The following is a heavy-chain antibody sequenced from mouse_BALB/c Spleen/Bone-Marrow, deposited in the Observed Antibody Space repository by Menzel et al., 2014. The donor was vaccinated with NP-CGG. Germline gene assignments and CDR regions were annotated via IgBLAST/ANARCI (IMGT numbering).Heavy chain of an antibody. CDR2: IDISDSYT. CDR3: ARGGANVDY. Sequence: QVQLQQSGAELVMPGASVKMSCKASGHTFTDHWMHWVKQRPGQGLEWIGAIDISDSYTTHHQKFKGKATLTVDESSSAGYMQISRVTSEDYAVYYGARGGANVDYWGQGTTLTVSS. CDR1: GHTFTDHW. J-gene: IGHJ2*01. V-gene: IGHV1-69*01.